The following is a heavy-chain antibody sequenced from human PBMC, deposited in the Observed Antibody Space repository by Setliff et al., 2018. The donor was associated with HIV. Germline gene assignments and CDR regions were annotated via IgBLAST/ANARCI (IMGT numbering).Heavy chain of an antibody. CDR2: ISAYNGNT. V-gene: IGHV1-18*01. D-gene: IGHD4-17*01. CDR1: GYTFTSYG. Sequence: ASVKVSCKASGYTFTSYGISWVRQAPGQGLEWMGWISAYNGNTNYAQKFQGRVTMTTDTPTSTAYMELRSLRSDDTAVYYCARDEDYGDDPYYFDYWGQGRWSPSPQ. J-gene: IGHJ4*02. CDR3: ARDEDYGDDPYYFDY.